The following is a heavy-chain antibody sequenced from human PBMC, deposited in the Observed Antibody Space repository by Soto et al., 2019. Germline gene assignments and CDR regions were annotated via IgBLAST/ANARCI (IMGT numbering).Heavy chain of an antibody. D-gene: IGHD3-22*01. CDR3: AKPLTPDYYDSSGYYYVGFDCY. V-gene: IGHV3-30*18. CDR2: ISYDGGNK. CDR1: GFTFSSYG. J-gene: IGHJ4*02. Sequence: PGGSLRLSCAASGFTFSSYGMHWVRQAPGKGLEWVAVISYDGGNKYYADSVKGRFTISRDNSKNALYLQMNSLRAEDTAVYYCAKPLTPDYYDSSGYYYVGFDCYWGQGTLVTVSS.